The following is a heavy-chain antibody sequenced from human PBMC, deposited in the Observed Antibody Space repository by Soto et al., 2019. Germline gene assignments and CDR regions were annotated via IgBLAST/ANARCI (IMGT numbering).Heavy chain of an antibody. CDR2: IIPIFGTT. CDR1: YT. J-gene: IGHJ6*02. V-gene: IGHV1-69*01. CDR3: ARLHSHGTYGMDV. D-gene: IGHD5-18*01. Sequence: YTLSWVRQDPGQGLEWMGGIIPIFGTTNYAQKFQGRVTITADESTKTAYMGLSTLRSEDTAVYYCARLHSHGTYGMDVWGQGTTGTVSS.